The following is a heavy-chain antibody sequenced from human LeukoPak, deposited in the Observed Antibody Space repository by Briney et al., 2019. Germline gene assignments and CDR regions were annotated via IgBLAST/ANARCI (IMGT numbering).Heavy chain of an antibody. Sequence: PSQTLSLTCAISGDSVSSNRAAWNWIRQSPSRGLEWLGRTYYRSKWYNDYAVSVKSRITINPDTSKNQFSLQLNSVTPEDTAVYYCARDYAAAASYYYYGMDVWGKGTTVTVSS. V-gene: IGHV6-1*01. CDR1: GDSVSSNRAA. D-gene: IGHD6-13*01. CDR2: TYYRSKWYN. CDR3: ARDYAAAASYYYYGMDV. J-gene: IGHJ6*04.